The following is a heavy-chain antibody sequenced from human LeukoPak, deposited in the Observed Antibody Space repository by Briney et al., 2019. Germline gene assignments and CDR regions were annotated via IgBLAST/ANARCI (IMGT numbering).Heavy chain of an antibody. J-gene: IGHJ5*02. CDR2: INHSGST. D-gene: IGHD3-10*01. CDR1: GGSFSGYY. Sequence: SETLSLTCAVYGGSFSGYYWSWIRQPPGKGLEWVGEINHSGSTNYNPSLKSRVTISVDTSKNQFSLKLSSVTAADTAVYYCARTMVRGVIIPKRHNWFDPWGQGTLVTVSS. CDR3: ARTMVRGVIIPKRHNWFDP. V-gene: IGHV4-34*01.